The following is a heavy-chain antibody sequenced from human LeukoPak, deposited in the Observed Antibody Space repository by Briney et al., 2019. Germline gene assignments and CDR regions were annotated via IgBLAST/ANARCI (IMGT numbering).Heavy chain of an antibody. CDR1: GFTFSSYG. CDR2: ISYDGSNK. V-gene: IGHV3-30*18. CDR3: AKDRGASVGVQWYFDY. J-gene: IGHJ4*02. Sequence: PGRSLRLSCAASGFTFSSYGMHWVRQAPGKGLEWVAVISYDGSNKYYADSVKGRFTISRDNSKNTLYLQMNSLRAEDTAVYYCAKDRGASVGVQWYFDYWGQGTLVTVSS. D-gene: IGHD1-26*01.